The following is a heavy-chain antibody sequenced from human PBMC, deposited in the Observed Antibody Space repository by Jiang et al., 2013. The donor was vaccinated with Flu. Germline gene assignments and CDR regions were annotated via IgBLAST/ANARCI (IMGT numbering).Heavy chain of an antibody. V-gene: IGHV5-51*01. D-gene: IGHD5-18*01. J-gene: IGHJ5*02. CDR3: ARFGYSYGPNWFDP. Sequence: SFQGQVTISADKSISTAYLQWSSLKASDTAMYYCARFGYSYGPNWFDPWGQGTLVTVSS.